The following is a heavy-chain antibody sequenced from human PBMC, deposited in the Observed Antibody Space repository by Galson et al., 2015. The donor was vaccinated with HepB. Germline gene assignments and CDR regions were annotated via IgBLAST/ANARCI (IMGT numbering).Heavy chain of an antibody. CDR2: ISGSGGST. D-gene: IGHD3-3*01. CDR1: GLTFSSYA. Sequence: SLRLSCAASGLTFSSYAMSCVRQAPGKGLEWVSAISGSGGSTYYADSVKGRFTISRDNSKNTLYLQMNSLRAEDTAIYYCAKGEGFFGVVTDYWGQGTLVTVSS. V-gene: IGHV3-23*01. J-gene: IGHJ4*02. CDR3: AKGEGFFGVVTDY.